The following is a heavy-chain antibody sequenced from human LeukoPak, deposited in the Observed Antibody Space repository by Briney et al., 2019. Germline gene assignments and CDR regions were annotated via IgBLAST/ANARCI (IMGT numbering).Heavy chain of an antibody. CDR1: GFTFSSYA. J-gene: IGHJ4*02. V-gene: IGHV3-23*01. D-gene: IGHD3-22*01. CDR2: ISGSGGST. Sequence: GGSLRLSCAASGFTFSSYAMSWVRQAPGKGLEWVSAISGSGGSTYYADSVKGRFTISRDNSKNTLYLQMNSLRAEDTALYYCAKNAKRRYDSSGFYYYYFDYWGQGTLVTVSS. CDR3: AKNAKRRYDSSGFYYYYFDY.